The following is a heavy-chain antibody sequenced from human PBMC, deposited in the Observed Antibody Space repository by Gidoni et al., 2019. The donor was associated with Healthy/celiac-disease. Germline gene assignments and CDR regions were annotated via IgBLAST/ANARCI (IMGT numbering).Heavy chain of an antibody. CDR3: ARGYLAELRYYYDSSGYSTLFDI. D-gene: IGHD3-22*01. Sequence: EVQLVESGGGLVQPGGSLRLSCAASGFTFRSYWMSWVRQAPGKGLEWVANIKQDGSEKYYVDSVKGRFTISRDNAKNSLYLQMNSLRAEDTAVYYCARGYLAELRYYYDSSGYSTLFDIWGQGTMVTVSS. J-gene: IGHJ3*02. CDR1: GFTFRSYW. CDR2: IKQDGSEK. V-gene: IGHV3-7*03.